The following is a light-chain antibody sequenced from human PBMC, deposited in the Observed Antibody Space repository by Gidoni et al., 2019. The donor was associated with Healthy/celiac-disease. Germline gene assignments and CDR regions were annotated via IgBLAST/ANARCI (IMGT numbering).Light chain of an antibody. V-gene: IGKV3-20*01. CDR1: QSVSSSY. J-gene: IGKJ1*01. Sequence: EIVLTQSPGTLSLSPGERATLSCRASQSVSSSYLAWYQQKPGQAPRILIYGASSRAPGIPDRFSGSGCGTDFTITISRLEAEDFAVYYCQQYGSSPWTFGQGTKVEIK. CDR2: GAS. CDR3: QQYGSSPWT.